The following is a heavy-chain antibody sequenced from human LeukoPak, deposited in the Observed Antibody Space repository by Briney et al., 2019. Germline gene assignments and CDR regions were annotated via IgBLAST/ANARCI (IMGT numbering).Heavy chain of an antibody. CDR2: INHSGST. CDR1: GFTFSNYA. CDR3: ARSAYYYDSSGPYRYFDY. V-gene: IGHV4-34*01. D-gene: IGHD3-22*01. J-gene: IGHJ4*02. Sequence: GSLRLSCAASGFTFSNYAMSWVRQAPGKGLEWIGEINHSGSTNYNPSLKSRVTISVDTSKNQFSLKLSSVTAADTAVYYCARSAYYYDSSGPYRYFDYWGQGTLVTVSS.